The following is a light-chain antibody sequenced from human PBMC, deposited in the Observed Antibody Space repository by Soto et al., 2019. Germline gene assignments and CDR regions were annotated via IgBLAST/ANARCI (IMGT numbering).Light chain of an antibody. J-gene: IGKJ2*01. CDR3: QHYSGWPPV. CDR2: GAS. V-gene: IGKV3-15*01. CDR1: QSVSSSY. Sequence: PGAGSFTPEERATSSLGVSQSVSSSYLAWYQQKPGQAPRLLIYGASTRATGIPARFSGSGSGTEFTLTISSLQSEDFALYYCQHYSGWPPVFGQGTKVDIK.